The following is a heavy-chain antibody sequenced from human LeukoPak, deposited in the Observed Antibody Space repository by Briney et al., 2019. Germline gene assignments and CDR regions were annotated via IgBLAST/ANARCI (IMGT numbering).Heavy chain of an antibody. J-gene: IGHJ4*02. V-gene: IGHV1-24*01. Sequence: ASVKVSCKVSGASLSETSIHWVRQAPGQWLEWMGGFDPEDGESIFAQRFQGRFSMTEDTSTDTAYMELRSLRPEDTAVYYCATDDKWEPLDYWGQGTLVTVSS. CDR2: FDPEDGES. CDR3: ATDDKWEPLDY. CDR1: GASLSETS. D-gene: IGHD1-26*01.